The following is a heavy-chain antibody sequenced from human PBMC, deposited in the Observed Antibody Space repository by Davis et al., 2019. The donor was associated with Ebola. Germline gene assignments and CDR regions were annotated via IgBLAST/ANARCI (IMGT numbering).Heavy chain of an antibody. CDR1: GFNFSYSG. J-gene: IGHJ5*02. V-gene: IGHV3-30*02. Sequence: PGGSLRLSCAASGFNFSYSGMHWVRQAPGKGLEWVAFIQSDGSNKYYADSVKGRFTISRDNSKNTVYLQLNILRPEDTAVYNCAKDDGPRRLADPWGQGTLVTVSS. CDR3: AKDDGPRRLADP. D-gene: IGHD5-24*01. CDR2: IQSDGSNK.